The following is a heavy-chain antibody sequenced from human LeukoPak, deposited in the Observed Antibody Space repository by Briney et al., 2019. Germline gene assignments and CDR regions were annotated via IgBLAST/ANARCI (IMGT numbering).Heavy chain of an antibody. V-gene: IGHV6-1*01. J-gene: IGHJ4*02. CDR1: EDSVSSNSAA. D-gene: IGHD3-22*01. Sequence: SQTLSLTCAISEDSVSSNSAAWNWIRQSPSRGLEWLGRTYYRSKWYNDYAVSVKSRITINPDTSKNQFSLQLNSVTPEDTAVYYCARDQRGYYDSSGYYYAIFDYWGQGTLVTVSS. CDR2: TYYRSKWYN. CDR3: ARDQRGYYDSSGYYYAIFDY.